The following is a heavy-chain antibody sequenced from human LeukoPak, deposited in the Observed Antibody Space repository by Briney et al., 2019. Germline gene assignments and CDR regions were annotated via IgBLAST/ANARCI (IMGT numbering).Heavy chain of an antibody. CDR3: ARRGYYDSSGYYETFDY. CDR1: GYSFSSYW. Sequence: GESLQISCKGSGYSFSSYWIGWVRQMPGKGLGWMGIIYPGDSDTRYSTSFLGQVTISADKSISTAYLQWSSLEASDTAMYYCARRGYYDSSGYYETFDYWGQGTLVTVSS. V-gene: IGHV5-51*01. J-gene: IGHJ4*02. D-gene: IGHD3-22*01. CDR2: IYPGDSDT.